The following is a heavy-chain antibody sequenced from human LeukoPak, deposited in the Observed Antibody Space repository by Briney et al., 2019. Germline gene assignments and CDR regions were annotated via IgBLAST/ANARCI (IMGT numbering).Heavy chain of an antibody. Sequence: SETLSLTCTVSGGSISSYYWSWIRQPPGKGLEWIGYIYYSGSINYNPSLKSRVTISVDTSKNQFSLKLSSVTAADTAVYYCARVTGANWFDPWGQGTLVTVSS. CDR3: ARVTGANWFDP. V-gene: IGHV4-59*01. J-gene: IGHJ5*02. D-gene: IGHD1-26*01. CDR1: GGSISSYY. CDR2: IYYSGSI.